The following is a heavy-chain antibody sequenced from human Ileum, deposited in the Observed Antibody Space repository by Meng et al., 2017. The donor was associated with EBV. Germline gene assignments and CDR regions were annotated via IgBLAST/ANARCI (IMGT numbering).Heavy chain of an antibody. D-gene: IGHD3-22*01. CDR2: TSHSGST. CDR1: VGSIGSGDW. J-gene: IGHJ4*02. Sequence: QGQVEEPGPVRVKPSAPLSRTCAASVGSIGSGDWLSWVRQHPGKGLEWIGETSHSGSTNYSPSLKSRVTISLDKSKNQLSLKLNSVTAADTAVYYCASSDYYRSDYWGQGTLVTVSS. V-gene: IGHV4-4*02. CDR3: ASSDYYRSDY.